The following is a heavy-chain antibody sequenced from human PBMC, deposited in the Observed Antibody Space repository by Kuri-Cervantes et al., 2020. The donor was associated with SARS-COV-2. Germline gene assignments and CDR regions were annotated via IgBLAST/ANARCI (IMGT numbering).Heavy chain of an antibody. J-gene: IGHJ4*02. V-gene: IGHV3-15*01. CDR3: TTERWLVPVFDY. Sequence: GGSLRLSCAASGFTFSSYAMSWVRQAPGKGLEWVGRIKSKTDGGTTDYAAPVKGRFTISRDDSKNTLYLQMNSLKSEDTAVYYCTTERWLVPVFDYWGQGTLVTVSS. D-gene: IGHD6-19*01. CDR1: GFTFSSYA. CDR2: IKSKTDGGTT.